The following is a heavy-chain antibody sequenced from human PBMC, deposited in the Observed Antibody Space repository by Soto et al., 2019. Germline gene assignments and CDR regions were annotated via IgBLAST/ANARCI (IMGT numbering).Heavy chain of an antibody. V-gene: IGHV3-30-3*01. Sequence: GGSLRLSCAASGFTFSSYAMHWVRQAPGKGLEWVAVISYDGSNKYYADSVKGRFTISRDNSKNSLYLQMNSLRAEDTAVYYCASSYDFWSGYSIYYYYYYMDVWGKGTTVTVSS. D-gene: IGHD3-3*01. CDR3: ASSYDFWSGYSIYYYYYYMDV. CDR1: GFTFSSYA. J-gene: IGHJ6*03. CDR2: ISYDGSNK.